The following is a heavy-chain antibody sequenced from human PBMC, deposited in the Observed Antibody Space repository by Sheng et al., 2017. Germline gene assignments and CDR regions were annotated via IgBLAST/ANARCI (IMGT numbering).Heavy chain of an antibody. CDR2: IYYSGST. Sequence: QLQLQESGPGLVKPSETLSLTCTVSGGSISSSSYYWGWIRQPPGKGLEWIGSIYYSGSTYYNPSLKSRVTISVDTSKNQFSLKLSSVTAADTAVYYCARLTMGEPPPSLGYMDVWGQGTTVTVSS. J-gene: IGHJ6*03. CDR3: ARLTMGEPPPSLGYMDV. V-gene: IGHV4-39*07. D-gene: IGHD3-10*01. CDR1: GGSISSSSYY.